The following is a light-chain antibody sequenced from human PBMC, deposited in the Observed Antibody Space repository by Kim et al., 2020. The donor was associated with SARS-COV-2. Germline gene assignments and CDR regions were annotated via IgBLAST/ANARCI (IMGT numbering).Light chain of an antibody. CDR3: QQYNNWYT. CDR1: QSVSSN. V-gene: IGKV3-15*01. J-gene: IGKJ2*01. CDR2: GAS. Sequence: EIVMKQSPATLSVSPGERATLSCRASQSVSSNLAWYQQKPGQAPRLLIYGASTRATGIPARFSGSGSGTEFTLTISSLQSEDFAVYYCQQYNNWYTFGQGTKLEI.